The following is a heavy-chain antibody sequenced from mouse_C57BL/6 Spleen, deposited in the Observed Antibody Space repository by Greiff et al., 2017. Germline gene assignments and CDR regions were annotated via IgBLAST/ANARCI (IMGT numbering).Heavy chain of an antibody. V-gene: IGHV14-2*01. CDR2: IDPEDGET. CDR3: ARYYGSSLYAMDY. D-gene: IGHD1-1*01. J-gene: IGHJ4*01. CDR1: GFNIQDYY. Sequence: EVKLVESGAELVKPGASVKLSCTASGFNIQDYYMHWVKQRTEQGLEWIGRIDPEDGETKYAPKFQGKATITADTSSNTAYLQLSSLTSEYTAVYYCARYYGSSLYAMDYWGQGTSVTVSS.